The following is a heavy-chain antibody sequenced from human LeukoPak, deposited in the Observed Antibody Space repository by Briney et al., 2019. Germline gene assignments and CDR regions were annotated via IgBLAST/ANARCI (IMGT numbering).Heavy chain of an antibody. CDR1: GFTFSSYG. CDR2: IKQDGSEK. D-gene: IGHD2-15*01. V-gene: IGHV3-7*01. Sequence: GGSLRLSCAASGFTFSSYGMHWVRQAPGKGLEWVANIKQDGSEKYYVDSVKGRFTISRDNAKNSLYLQMNSLRAEDTAVYYCARDSSYSIDYWGQGTLVTVSS. CDR3: ARDSSYSIDY. J-gene: IGHJ4*02.